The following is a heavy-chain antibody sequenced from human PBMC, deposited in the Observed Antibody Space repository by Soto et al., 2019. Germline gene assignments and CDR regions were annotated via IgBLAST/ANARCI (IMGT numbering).Heavy chain of an antibody. CDR2: VYSSGST. V-gene: IGHV4-59*01. CDR1: GGSISNYY. J-gene: IGHJ4*02. CDR3: ARDHPHSYGVYYFDY. D-gene: IGHD5-18*01. Sequence: PSETLSLTCTVSGGSISNYYWSWIRQPLGKGLEWIGYVYSSGSTHYNPSLQSRVTISADTSKNQVSLKVNSVTAADTAVYYCARDHPHSYGVYYFDYWGQGTPVTVSS.